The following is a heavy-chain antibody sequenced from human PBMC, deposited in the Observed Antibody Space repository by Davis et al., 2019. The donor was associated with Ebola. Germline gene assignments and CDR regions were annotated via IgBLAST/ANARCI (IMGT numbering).Heavy chain of an antibody. J-gene: IGHJ4*02. CDR2: INHSGST. CDR1: GGSFSGYY. V-gene: IGHV4-34*01. D-gene: IGHD3-3*01. CDR3: ARERSGYYYFDY. Sequence: GSLRLSCAVYGGSFSGYYWSWIRQPPGKGLEWIGEINHSGSTNYNPSLKSRVTISVDTSKNQFSLKLSSVTAADTAVYYCARERSGYYYFDYWGQGTLVTVSS.